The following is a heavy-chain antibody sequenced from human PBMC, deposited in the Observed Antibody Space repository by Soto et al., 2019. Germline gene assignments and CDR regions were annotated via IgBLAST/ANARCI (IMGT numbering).Heavy chain of an antibody. CDR3: ARDPSIVGATIRSGWWFDP. J-gene: IGHJ5*02. CDR1: GGSISSYY. V-gene: IGHV4-59*01. CDR2: IYYSGST. D-gene: IGHD1-26*01. Sequence: SETLSLTCTASGGSISSYYWSWIRQPPGKGLEWIGYIYYSGSTNYNPSLKSRVTISVDTSKNQFSLKLSSVTAADTAVYYCARDPSIVGATIRSGWWFDPWGQGTLVTVSS.